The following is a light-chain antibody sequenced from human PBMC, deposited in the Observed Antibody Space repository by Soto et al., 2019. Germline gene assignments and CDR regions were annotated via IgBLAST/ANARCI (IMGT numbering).Light chain of an antibody. Sequence: EIVIAPSPATLSFSPGERAPLSFRSSQSVSTNLAWYQQKPGQAPRLLIYGASTRATGISARFSGSGSGTEFTLTISSLQSEDFAVYYCQQFHNWPPITFGQGTRLEI. CDR1: QSVSTN. V-gene: IGKV3-15*01. CDR2: GAS. J-gene: IGKJ5*01. CDR3: QQFHNWPPIT.